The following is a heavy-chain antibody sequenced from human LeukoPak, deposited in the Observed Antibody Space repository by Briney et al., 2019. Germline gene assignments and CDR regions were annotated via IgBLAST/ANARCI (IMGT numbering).Heavy chain of an antibody. Sequence: GGSLRLSCAASGFTFSSYGMHWVRQAPGKGLEGVAFIRYDGSNKYYADSVKGRFTISRDNAKNSLYLQMNSLRAEDTAVYYCASLGGSYVGGDYWGQGTLVTVSS. D-gene: IGHD1-26*01. CDR1: GFTFSSYG. V-gene: IGHV3-30*02. CDR2: IRYDGSNK. J-gene: IGHJ4*02. CDR3: ASLGGSYVGGDY.